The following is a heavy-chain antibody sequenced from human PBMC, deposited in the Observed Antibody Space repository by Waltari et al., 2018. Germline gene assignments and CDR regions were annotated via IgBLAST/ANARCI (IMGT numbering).Heavy chain of an antibody. D-gene: IGHD3-3*01. CDR3: ARPHSYYKFWSAYNY. Sequence: QVQLVESGGGVVQPGRSLRLSCAASGFTFSSYGIHWVRQVPGKGVEGVAVISDDGTNKYYADSVKGRFTISRDNSKNTLYLQMNSLRPEDTAVYYCARPHSYYKFWSAYNYWGQGTLVTVSS. J-gene: IGHJ4*02. CDR2: ISDDGTNK. V-gene: IGHV3-30*03. CDR1: GFTFSSYG.